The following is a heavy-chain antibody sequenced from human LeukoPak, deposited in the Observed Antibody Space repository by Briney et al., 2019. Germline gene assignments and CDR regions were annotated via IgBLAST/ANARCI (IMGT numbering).Heavy chain of an antibody. V-gene: IGHV3-23*01. CDR3: ARVRAPYDILTGYYNLDY. CDR2: ISGSGGST. D-gene: IGHD3-9*01. J-gene: IGHJ4*02. Sequence: PGGSLRLSGAASGFTFSSYAMSWVRQAPGKGLEWVSAISGSGGSTYYADSVKGRFTISRDNSKNTLYLQMNSLRAEDTAVYYCARVRAPYDILTGYYNLDYWGQGTLVTVSS. CDR1: GFTFSSYA.